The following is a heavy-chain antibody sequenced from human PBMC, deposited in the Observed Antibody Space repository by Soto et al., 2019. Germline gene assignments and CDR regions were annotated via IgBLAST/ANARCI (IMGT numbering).Heavy chain of an antibody. CDR3: AKAATVVTLYYFDY. CDR1: GFTFRSYA. CDR2: LLRSGSSA. D-gene: IGHD4-17*01. Sequence: GGSLRLSCAASGFTFRSYAMTWARQAPGKGLEWVSSLLRSGSSAYYADSVRGRFTISRDNSKNTVYLQMNSLRAEDTAVYYCAKAATVVTLYYFDYWGQGAMVTVSS. J-gene: IGHJ4*02. V-gene: IGHV3-23*01.